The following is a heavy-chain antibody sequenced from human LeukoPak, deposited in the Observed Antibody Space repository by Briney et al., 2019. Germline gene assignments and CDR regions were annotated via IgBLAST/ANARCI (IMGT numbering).Heavy chain of an antibody. V-gene: IGHV7-4-1*02. D-gene: IGHD3-22*01. CDR2: INTNTGNP. J-gene: IGHJ4*02. Sequence: GASVKVSCKSSGYTFTGNGITWVRQAPGQGLGRMGWINTNTGNPTYAQGFTGRFVFSLDTSVSTAYLQISILKAEDTAVYYCARGGTLRIHYYDSSGYYVDWGQGTLVTVSS. CDR1: GYTFTGNG. CDR3: ARGGTLRIHYYDSSGYYVD.